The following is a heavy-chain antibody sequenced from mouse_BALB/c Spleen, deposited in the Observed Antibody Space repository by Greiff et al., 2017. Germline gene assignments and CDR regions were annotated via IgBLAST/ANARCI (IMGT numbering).Heavy chain of an antibody. CDR3: AKHRHYRYAGYAMDY. CDR1: GFSLTDYG. V-gene: IGHV2-6-5*01. Sequence: QVQLQQSGPGLVAPSQSLSITCTVSGFSLTDYGVSWIRQPPGKGLEWLGVIWGGGSTYYNSALKSRLSISKDNSKSQVFLKMNSLQTDDTAMYYCAKHRHYRYAGYAMDYWGQGTSVTVSS. J-gene: IGHJ4*01. CDR2: IWGGGST. D-gene: IGHD2-14*01.